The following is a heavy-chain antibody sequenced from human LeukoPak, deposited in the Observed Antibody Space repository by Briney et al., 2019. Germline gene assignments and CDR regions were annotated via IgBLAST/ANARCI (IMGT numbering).Heavy chain of an antibody. CDR3: ARASLLWFGEVPGAFDI. D-gene: IGHD3-10*01. CDR1: GYSISSGYY. CDR2: IYHSGRT. J-gene: IGHJ3*02. Sequence: SETLSLTCTVSGYSISSGYYWGWIRQPPGKGLEWIGIIYHSGRTDYNPSLKSRVTISEDTSKNQFSLKLSSVTAADTAVYYCARASLLWFGEVPGAFDIWGQGTMVTVSS. V-gene: IGHV4-38-2*02.